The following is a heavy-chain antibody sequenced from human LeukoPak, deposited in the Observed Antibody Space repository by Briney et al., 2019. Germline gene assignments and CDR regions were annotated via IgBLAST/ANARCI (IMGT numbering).Heavy chain of an antibody. CDR1: GFTLSRYA. CDR3: ARDSTDGSSTFDY. D-gene: IGHD6-6*01. V-gene: IGHV3-33*01. Sequence: GGSLKLSCAASGFTLSRYAMHWVRQAPGKGLEWVAVIWYDGTNEYYVDSVKGRFTFSRDNSKKTVYLQMNALRAEDTAVYYCARDSTDGSSTFDYWGQGTLVTVSS. J-gene: IGHJ4*02. CDR2: IWYDGTNE.